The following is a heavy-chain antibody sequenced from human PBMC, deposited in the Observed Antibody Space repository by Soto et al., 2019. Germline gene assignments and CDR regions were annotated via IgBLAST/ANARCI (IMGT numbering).Heavy chain of an antibody. V-gene: IGHV4-59*01. D-gene: IGHD2-15*01. Sequence: SETLSLTCTVSGGSISSYYWSWIRQPPGKGLEWIGYIYYSGSTNYNPSLKSRVTISVDTSKNQFSLKLSSVTAADTAVYYCARTMCSGGSCYAYYYYYYMDVWGKGTTVTVSS. CDR1: GGSISSYY. CDR2: IYYSGST. CDR3: ARTMCSGGSCYAYYYYYYMDV. J-gene: IGHJ6*03.